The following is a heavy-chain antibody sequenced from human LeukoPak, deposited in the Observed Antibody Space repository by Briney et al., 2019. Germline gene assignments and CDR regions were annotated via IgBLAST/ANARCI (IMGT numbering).Heavy chain of an antibody. Sequence: SETLSLTCTVSGGSISSSSHYWGWIRQPPGKGLEWIGSIYYSGDTNYNPSLKSRVTISVDTSKNQFSLKLSSVTAADTAVYYCARRRYSRPFDYWGQGTLVTVSS. V-gene: IGHV4-39*07. CDR3: ARRRYSRPFDY. J-gene: IGHJ4*02. CDR1: GGSISSSSHY. D-gene: IGHD6-13*01. CDR2: IYYSGDT.